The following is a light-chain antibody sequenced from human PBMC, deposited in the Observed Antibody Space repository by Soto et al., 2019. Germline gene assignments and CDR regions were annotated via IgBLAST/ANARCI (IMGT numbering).Light chain of an antibody. CDR3: QQYSTLPYA. V-gene: IGKV3-20*01. CDR1: QRVSSNY. Sequence: MALTQSPATLSLSPGERATLSCRASQRVSSNYVAWYQHKPGQAPSLLIHGASIRATGLPDRFSGSGSGTDFTLTISSLEPEDFAVYYCQQYSTLPYAFGQGTKVQIK. J-gene: IGKJ2*01. CDR2: GAS.